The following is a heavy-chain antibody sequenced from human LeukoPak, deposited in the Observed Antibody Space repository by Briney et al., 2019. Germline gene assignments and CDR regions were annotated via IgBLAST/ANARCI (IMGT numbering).Heavy chain of an antibody. CDR3: ARGTAVAGIDY. CDR1: GGSFSGYY. J-gene: IGHJ4*02. D-gene: IGHD6-19*01. Sequence: PSETLSLTCAVYGGSFSGYYWSWIRQPPGKGLEWIGETNHSGSTNYNPSLKSRVTISVDTSKNQFSLKLSSVTAADTAVYYCARGTAVAGIDYWGQGTLVTVSS. V-gene: IGHV4-34*01. CDR2: TNHSGST.